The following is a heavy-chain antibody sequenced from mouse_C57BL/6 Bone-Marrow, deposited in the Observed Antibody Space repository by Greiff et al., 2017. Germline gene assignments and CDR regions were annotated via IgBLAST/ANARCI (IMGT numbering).Heavy chain of an antibody. CDR2: ISYDGSN. V-gene: IGHV3-6*01. J-gene: IGHJ3*01. CDR1: GYSITSGYY. D-gene: IGHD2-14*01. Sequence: VQLQQSGPGLVKPSQSLSLTCSVTGYSITSGYYWNWIRQFPGNKLEWMGYISYDGSNNYNPSLKNRISITRDTSKNQLFLKLNSVTTEDTATYSCARGRYDVFAYWGQGTLVTVSA. CDR3: ARGRYDVFAY.